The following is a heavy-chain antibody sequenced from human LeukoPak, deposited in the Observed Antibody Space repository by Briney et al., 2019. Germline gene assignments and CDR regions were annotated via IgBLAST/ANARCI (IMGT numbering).Heavy chain of an antibody. CDR2: IYYSGST. CDR1: GGSISSYY. D-gene: IGHD2-15*01. CDR3: SGGSPPDY. J-gene: IGHJ4*02. V-gene: IGHV4-59*01. Sequence: SETLSLTCTVSGGSISSYYWSWIRQPPGKGLEWVGYIYYSGSTNYNPSLKSRVTMSVDTSKNQFSVKLNSVSAADTAVYYCSGGSPPDYWGQGTLVTVSS.